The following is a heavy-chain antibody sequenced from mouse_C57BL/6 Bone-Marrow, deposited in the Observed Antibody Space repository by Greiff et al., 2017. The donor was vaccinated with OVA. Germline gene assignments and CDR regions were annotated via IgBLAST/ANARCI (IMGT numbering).Heavy chain of an antibody. V-gene: IGHV1-4*01. Sequence: QVQLQQSGAELARPGASVKMSCKASGYTFTSYTMHWVKQRPGQGLEWIGYINPCSGYTKYNQKFKDKATLTADKSSSTAYMQLSRLTSEDSAVYYCGRWTFKGGCAMEYWGQGTSVTVSS. CDR3: GRWTFKGGCAMEY. CDR2: INPCSGYT. CDR1: GYTFTSYT. J-gene: IGHJ4*01. D-gene: IGHD1-1*02.